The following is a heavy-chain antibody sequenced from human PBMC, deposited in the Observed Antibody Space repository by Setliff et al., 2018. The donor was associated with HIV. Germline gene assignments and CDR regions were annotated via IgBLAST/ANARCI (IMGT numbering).Heavy chain of an antibody. CDR1: GGTFSSYA. V-gene: IGHV1-69*13. CDR3: ARGRDYGWGLRKDWFDP. D-gene: IGHD3-10*01. CDR2: IIPIFGTA. Sequence: VASVKVSCKASGGTFSSYAISWVRQAPGQGLEWMGGIIPIFGTANYAQNFQGRVTITADESTSTAYMELSSLRSEDTAVYYCARGRDYGWGLRKDWFDPWGQGTLVTVS. J-gene: IGHJ5*02.